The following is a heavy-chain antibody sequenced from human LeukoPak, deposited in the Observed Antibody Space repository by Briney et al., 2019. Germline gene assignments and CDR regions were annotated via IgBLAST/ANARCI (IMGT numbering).Heavy chain of an antibody. CDR2: IIPIFGTA. CDR1: GGTFSSYA. D-gene: IGHD4-23*01. CDR3: ARVRRIYGGNSPHYYYYTDV. Sequence: GASVKVSCKASGGTFSSYAISWVRQAPGQGLEWMGGIIPIFGTANYAQKFQGRVTITTDESTSTAYMELSSLRSEDTAVYYCARVRRIYGGNSPHYYYYTDVWGKGTTVTVSS. J-gene: IGHJ6*03. V-gene: IGHV1-69*05.